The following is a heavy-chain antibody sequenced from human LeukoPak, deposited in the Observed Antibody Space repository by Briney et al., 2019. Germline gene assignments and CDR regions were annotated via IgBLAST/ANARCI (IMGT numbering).Heavy chain of an antibody. CDR1: GFTFGDYA. CDR3: TRVFLDLVVIITYYMDV. Sequence: GGSPRLSCTASGFTFGDYAMSWVRQAPGKGLEWVGFIRSRAYGGTTEYAASVKGRFTISRDDSKSIAYLQMNSLKTEDTAVYYCTRVFLDLVVIITYYMDVWGKGTTVTVSS. CDR2: IRSRAYGGTT. J-gene: IGHJ6*03. D-gene: IGHD3-3*01. V-gene: IGHV3-49*04.